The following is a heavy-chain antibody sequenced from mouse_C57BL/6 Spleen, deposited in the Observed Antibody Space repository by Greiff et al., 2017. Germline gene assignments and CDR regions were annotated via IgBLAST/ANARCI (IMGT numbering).Heavy chain of an antibody. CDR1: GYTFTSYW. V-gene: IGHV1-55*01. J-gene: IGHJ4*01. CDR2: IYPGSGST. CDR3: AGNAQDAMDY. Sequence: QVQLQQPGAELVKPGASVKMSCKASGYTFTSYWITWVKQRPGQGLEWIGDIYPGSGSTNYNENVKSKATLTVDTSSSTAYMQRSSLTSEDSAVYYCAGNAQDAMDYWGQGTSVTVSS.